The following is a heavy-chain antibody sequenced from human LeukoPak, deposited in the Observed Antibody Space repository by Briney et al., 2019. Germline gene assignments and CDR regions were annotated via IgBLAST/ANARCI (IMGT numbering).Heavy chain of an antibody. V-gene: IGHV3-48*04. D-gene: IGHD3-10*01. CDR3: ARALIGWFGELTKDGSGAFDI. Sequence: PGGSLRLSCAASGFTFSSYSMNWVRQAPGKGLEWVSYISSSGSTIYYADSVKGRFTISRDNAKNALYLQMNSLRAEDTAVYYCARALIGWFGELTKDGSGAFDIWGQGTMVTASS. CDR2: ISSSGSTI. CDR1: GFTFSSYS. J-gene: IGHJ3*02.